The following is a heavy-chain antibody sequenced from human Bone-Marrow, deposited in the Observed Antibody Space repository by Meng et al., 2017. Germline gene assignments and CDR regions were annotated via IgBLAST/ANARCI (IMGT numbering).Heavy chain of an antibody. V-gene: IGHV3-9*01. CDR1: GFTFDDYA. J-gene: IGHJ6*02. Sequence: SLKISCAASGFTFDDYAMHWVRQAPGKGLEWVSGISRYSGSIGYADSVKGRFTISRDNAKNSLYLQMNSLRAEDTALYYCAKDNRAARDRRYGMDDWGQGTRVTVSS. CDR2: ISRYSGSI. CDR3: AKDNRAARDRRYGMDD. D-gene: IGHD6-6*01.